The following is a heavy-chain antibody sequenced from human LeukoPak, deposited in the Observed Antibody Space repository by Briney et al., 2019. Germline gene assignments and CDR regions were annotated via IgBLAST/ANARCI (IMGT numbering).Heavy chain of an antibody. CDR3: AKWLLPYDAFDI. CDR1: GFTFSSYW. J-gene: IGHJ3*02. CDR2: INSDGSST. Sequence: GGSLRLSCAASGFTFSSYWMHWVRQAPGKGLVWVSRINSDGSSTSYADSVKGRFTISRDKAKNTLYLQMNGLRAEDTAVYYCAKWLLPYDAFDIWGQGTMVTVSS. D-gene: IGHD3-22*01. V-gene: IGHV3-74*01.